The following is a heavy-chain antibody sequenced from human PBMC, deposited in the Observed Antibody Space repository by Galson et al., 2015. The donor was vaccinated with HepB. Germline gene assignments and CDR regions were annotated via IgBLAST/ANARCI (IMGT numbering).Heavy chain of an antibody. J-gene: IGHJ6*02. D-gene: IGHD4-17*01. CDR3: ARGGTSPYYGDYIFGYYYYGMDV. CDR2: ISAYNGNT. Sequence: SVKVSCKASGYTFTSYGISWVRQAPGQGLEWEGWISAYNGNTNYAQKLQGRVTMTTDTSTSTAYMELRSLRSDDTAVYYRARGGTSPYYGDYIFGYYYYGMDVWGQGTTVTVSS. CDR1: GYTFTSYG. V-gene: IGHV1-18*04.